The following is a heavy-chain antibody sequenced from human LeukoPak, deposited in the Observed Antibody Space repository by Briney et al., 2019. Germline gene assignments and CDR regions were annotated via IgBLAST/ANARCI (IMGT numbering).Heavy chain of an antibody. Sequence: SETLSLTCAVYGGSFSGYYWSWIRQPPGKGLEWIGEINHSGSTNYNPSLKSRVTISVDTSKNQFSLKLSSVTAADTAVYYCARSGGWNDETNWFDPWGQGTLVTVSS. CDR2: INHSGST. CDR1: GGSFSGYY. D-gene: IGHD1-1*01. V-gene: IGHV4-34*01. CDR3: ARSGGWNDETNWFDP. J-gene: IGHJ5*02.